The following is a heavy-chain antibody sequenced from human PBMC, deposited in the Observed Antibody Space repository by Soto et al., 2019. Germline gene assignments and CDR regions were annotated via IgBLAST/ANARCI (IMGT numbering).Heavy chain of an antibody. CDR2: MNPNSGNT. Sequence: QVQLVQSGAEVKKPGASVKVSCKASGYTFTSYDINWVRQATGQGLEWMGWMNPNSGNTGYAQKFQGRVTMTGNTSISTAYMELSSLRSEDTAVYYCARGINYYDSGDDAFEIWGQGTMVTVSS. J-gene: IGHJ3*02. D-gene: IGHD3-10*01. CDR1: GYTFTSYD. CDR3: ARGINYYDSGDDAFEI. V-gene: IGHV1-8*01.